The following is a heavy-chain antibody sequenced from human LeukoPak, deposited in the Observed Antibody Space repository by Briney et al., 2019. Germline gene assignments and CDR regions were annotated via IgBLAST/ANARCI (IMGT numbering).Heavy chain of an antibody. V-gene: IGHV1-24*01. J-gene: IGHJ4*02. CDR2: FNTGDGET. CDR3: ATGGHDYGDYGNDY. CDR1: GNTVTELS. D-gene: IGHD4-17*01. Sequence: ASVKVSCKFSGNTVTELSMHWVRQVTGKGLEWMGDFNTGDGETIYAQEFQGRVTMTEDTSTDTGYMELSSLRSEDTAMYYCATGGHDYGDYGNDYWGQGTLVTVSS.